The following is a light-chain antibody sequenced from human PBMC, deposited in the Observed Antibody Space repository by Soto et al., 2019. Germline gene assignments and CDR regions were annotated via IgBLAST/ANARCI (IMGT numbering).Light chain of an antibody. V-gene: IGLV1-51*01. J-gene: IGLJ3*02. CDR1: KSNIGRNY. CDR3: ASWDTNLSAVV. CDR2: DIN. Sequence: QSVLTQPPSVSAAPGQTVTIACSGSKSNIGRNYISWYQQLPGTATKLVIYDINKRPSCIGDRFSGSKSGTSAALGITGLQTGDEAYYFCASWDTNLSAVVFGGGTKLTVL.